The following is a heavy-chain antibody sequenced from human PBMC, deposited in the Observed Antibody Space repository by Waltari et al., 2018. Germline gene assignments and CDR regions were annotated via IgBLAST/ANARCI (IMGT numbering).Heavy chain of an antibody. CDR1: GGSVNTYY. J-gene: IGHJ4*02. CDR3: ARGSSSGWYGYFDY. CDR2: IYYTGST. Sequence: QVQLQESGPGLVKPSETLSLTCPVSGGSVNTYYWSWIRQPPGKGLEWIGYIYYTGSTNYNPSLKSRVTISVDTSKNQFSLNLTSVTAADTAVYYCARGSSSGWYGYFDYWGQGNLVTVSS. V-gene: IGHV4-59*02. D-gene: IGHD6-13*01.